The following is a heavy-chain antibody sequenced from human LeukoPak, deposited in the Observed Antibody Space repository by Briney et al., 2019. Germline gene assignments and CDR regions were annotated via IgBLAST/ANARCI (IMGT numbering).Heavy chain of an antibody. CDR1: GYTFTSYD. V-gene: IGHV1-8*03. Sequence: ASVKVSCKASGYTFTSYDINWVRQATGQGLEWMGWMNPNSGNTGYAQKFQGRVTITRNTSISTAYMELSSLRSEDTAVYYCARGGSGYGDYDYWGQGTLVTVSS. D-gene: IGHD4-17*01. CDR3: ARGGSGYGDYDY. J-gene: IGHJ4*02. CDR2: MNPNSGNT.